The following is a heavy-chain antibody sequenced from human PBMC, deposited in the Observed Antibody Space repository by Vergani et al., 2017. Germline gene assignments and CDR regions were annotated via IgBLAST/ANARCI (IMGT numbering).Heavy chain of an antibody. CDR2: IYHSGST. CDR1: GGSISGTNW. V-gene: IGHV4-4*03. D-gene: IGHD3-10*01. Sequence: QVQLQESGPGLVKPPGTLSLTCAVSGGSISGTNWWSWVRQSPGKGLEWIGEIYHSGSTNYNPSLKSRVTISVDKSKNQFSLKLSSVTAADTAVYYCARDAPYGSGSYLAPWGQGTLVTVSS. J-gene: IGHJ5*02. CDR3: ARDAPYGSGSYLAP.